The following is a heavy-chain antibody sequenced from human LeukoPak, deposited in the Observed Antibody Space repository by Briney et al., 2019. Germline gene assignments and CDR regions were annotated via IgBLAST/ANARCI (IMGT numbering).Heavy chain of an antibody. D-gene: IGHD3-10*01. J-gene: IGHJ4*02. Sequence: GGSLRLSCAASGFTFSSYAMSWVRQAPGKGLEWVSGISGSATNTYYADSVKGRFTISRDNSQNTLYLQMSSLRAEDLAIYYCTKADGSGTYYTRPSDYWGQGTLVTVSP. CDR3: TKADGSGTYYTRPSDY. CDR2: ISGSATNT. CDR1: GFTFSSYA. V-gene: IGHV3-23*01.